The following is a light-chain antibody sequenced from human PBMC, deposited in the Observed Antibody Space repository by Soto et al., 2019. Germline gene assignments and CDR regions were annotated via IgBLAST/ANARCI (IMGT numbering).Light chain of an antibody. V-gene: IGKV3D-15*01. CDR2: AAS. J-gene: IGKJ5*01. CDR1: QSVGIN. Sequence: IAMSQSPATLSVSPGEGATRSCSACQSVGINLAWYQQQPGQAPRLVVYAASTRATGPPARFSGSGSGTEFTPTISGLRSDEFAVYYRQNYDSPPLFGQGTKLDIK. CDR3: QNYDSPPL.